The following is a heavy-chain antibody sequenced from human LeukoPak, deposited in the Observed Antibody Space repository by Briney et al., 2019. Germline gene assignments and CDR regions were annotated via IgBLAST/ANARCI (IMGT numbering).Heavy chain of an antibody. CDR1: GGSISSGGYY. CDR2: IYYSGST. V-gene: IGHV4-31*03. D-gene: IGHD3-10*01. J-gene: IGHJ3*02. Sequence: SQTLSLTCTVSGGSISSGGYYWSWIRQHPGKGLEWSGYIYYSGSTYYNPSLKSRVTISVDSSKNQFSLKLSSVTAADTAVYYCARGGSPVGSQTDAFDIWGQGTMVTVSS. CDR3: ARGGSPVGSQTDAFDI.